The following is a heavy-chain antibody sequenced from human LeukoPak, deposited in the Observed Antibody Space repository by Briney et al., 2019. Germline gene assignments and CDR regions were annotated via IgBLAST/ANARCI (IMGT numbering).Heavy chain of an antibody. CDR2: IIPIFGTA. CDR3: ARGWDYDSGGRPTAYVY. J-gene: IGHJ4*02. V-gene: IGHV1-69*06. CDR1: GGTFSNYA. Sequence: SVTVSCKASGGTFSNYAINWVRQAPGQGLEWMGGIIPIFGTANYAQKFQGRVTITADKSTSTVYMELNSLKSEDTAVYYCARGWDYDSGGRPTAYVYWGQGTLVTVS. D-gene: IGHD3-22*01.